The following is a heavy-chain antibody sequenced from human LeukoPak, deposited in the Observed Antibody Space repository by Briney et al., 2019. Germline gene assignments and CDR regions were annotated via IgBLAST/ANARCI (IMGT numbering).Heavy chain of an antibody. D-gene: IGHD1-26*01. V-gene: IGHV1-46*01. CDR1: GYTFTSYY. CDR2: INPSGGST. Sequence: APVKVSCKASGYTFTSYYMHWVRQAPGQGLEWMGIINPSGGSTSYAQKFQGRVTMTRDTSTSTVYMELSSLRSEDTAVYYCARDLGMELLGLYDAFDIWGQGTMVTVSS. CDR3: ARDLGMELLGLYDAFDI. J-gene: IGHJ3*02.